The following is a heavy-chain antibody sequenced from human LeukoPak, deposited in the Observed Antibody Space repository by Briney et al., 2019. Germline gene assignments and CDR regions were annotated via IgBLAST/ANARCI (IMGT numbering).Heavy chain of an antibody. CDR2: IYYSGST. J-gene: IGHJ6*02. CDR1: GYSISSSNW. CDR3: ARHQDEEQQLLYGMDV. V-gene: IGHV4-28*01. Sequence: SETLSLTCAVSGYSISSSNWWGWIRQPPGKGLEWIGYIYYSGSTNYNPSLKSRVTISVDTSKNQFSLKLSSVTAADTAVYYCARHQDEEQQLLYGMDVWGQGTTVTVSS. D-gene: IGHD6-13*01.